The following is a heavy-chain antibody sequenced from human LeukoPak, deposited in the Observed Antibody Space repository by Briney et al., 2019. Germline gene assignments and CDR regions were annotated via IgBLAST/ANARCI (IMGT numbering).Heavy chain of an antibody. Sequence: GGSLRLSCAASGFTFSNYEMNWVRQTPGKGLEWVANIKPDGSEKYYVDSVKGRLTISRENAKNSLYLQMNSLRAGDTAVYYCARFAAVAGRFDYWGQGTLVTVSS. V-gene: IGHV3-7*01. D-gene: IGHD6-19*01. CDR3: ARFAAVAGRFDY. CDR1: GFTFSNYE. J-gene: IGHJ4*02. CDR2: IKPDGSEK.